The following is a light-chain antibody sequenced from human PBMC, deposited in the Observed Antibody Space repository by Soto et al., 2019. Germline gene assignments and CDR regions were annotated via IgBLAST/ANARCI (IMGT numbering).Light chain of an antibody. J-gene: IGKJ2*01. Sequence: EIVLTQSPGTLSLSPGESATLSCRASQSVSSSYLAWCQQKPGQAPRLLIYGASSRATGIPDRFSGSGSGTDFTLTISRLEPEDFAVYYCQQYGSSPPYTFGQGTKLEIK. CDR3: QQYGSSPPYT. CDR1: QSVSSSY. CDR2: GAS. V-gene: IGKV3-20*01.